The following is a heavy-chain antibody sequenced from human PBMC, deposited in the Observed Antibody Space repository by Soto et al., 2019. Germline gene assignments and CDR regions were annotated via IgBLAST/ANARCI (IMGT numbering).Heavy chain of an antibody. CDR1: GGSFSGYY. CDR2: INHSGST. Sequence: PSETLSLTCAGYGGSFSGYYWTWIRQPPGTGLEWIGEINHSGSTNYNPSLKSRVTISVDTSKNQFSLKLTSVTAADTAVYYCARDKITGLFDYWGRGNLVPVS. D-gene: IGHD2-8*02. V-gene: IGHV4-34*01. CDR3: ARDKITGLFDY. J-gene: IGHJ4*02.